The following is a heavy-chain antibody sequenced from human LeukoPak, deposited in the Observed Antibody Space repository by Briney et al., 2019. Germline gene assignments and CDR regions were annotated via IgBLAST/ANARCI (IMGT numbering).Heavy chain of an antibody. CDR2: IYSGDST. J-gene: IGHJ4*02. D-gene: IGHD6-19*01. CDR3: ASGGHGGGWSNFEY. V-gene: IGHV3-53*01. Sequence: PGGSLRLSCAASGFTVSRNNLIWVRQPPGKGLEWVSVIYSGDSTYYSESVQGRFTISRDRTKNTVYLQMNSLRAEDTAVYYCASGGHGGGWSNFEYWGQGTLVTVSS. CDR1: GFTVSRNN.